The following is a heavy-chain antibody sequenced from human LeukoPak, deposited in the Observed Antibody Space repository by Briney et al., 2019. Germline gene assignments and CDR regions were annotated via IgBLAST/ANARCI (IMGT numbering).Heavy chain of an antibody. CDR3: AISSSWYYYYMDV. V-gene: IGHV1-2*02. CDR2: INPNSGGT. CDR1: GYTFTGYY. D-gene: IGHD6-13*01. Sequence: ASVKVSCKASGYTFTGYYMHWVRQAPGQGLEWMGWINPNSGGTNYAQKFQGRVTMTRDTSISTAYMELSRLRSDDTAVYCCAISSSWYYYYMDVWGKGTTVTVSS. J-gene: IGHJ6*03.